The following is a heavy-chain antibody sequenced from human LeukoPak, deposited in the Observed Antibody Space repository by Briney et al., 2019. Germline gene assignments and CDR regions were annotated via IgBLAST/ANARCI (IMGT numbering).Heavy chain of an antibody. D-gene: IGHD6-13*01. J-gene: IGHJ4*02. CDR1: GFTFSSYW. Sequence: GGSLRLSCAASGFTFSSYWMSWVRQAPGKGLEWVANIKQDGSEKYYVDSVKGRFTISRDNAKNSLYLQMNSLRAEDTAVYYCARDATIAAAGPYYSDYWGQGTLVTVSS. CDR2: IKQDGSEK. V-gene: IGHV3-7*01. CDR3: ARDATIAAAGPYYSDY.